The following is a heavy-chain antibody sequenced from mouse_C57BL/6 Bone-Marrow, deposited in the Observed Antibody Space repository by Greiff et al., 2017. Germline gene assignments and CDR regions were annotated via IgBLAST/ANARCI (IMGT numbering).Heavy chain of an antibody. Sequence: EVKLVESGPELVKPGASVKIPCKASGYTFTDYNMDWVKQSHGKSLEWIGDINPNNGGTIYNQKFKGKATLTVDKSSSTAYMELRSLTSEDTAVYYCARGRGYYVDYWGQGTTLTVSS. CDR2: INPNNGGT. CDR1: GYTFTDYN. CDR3: ARGRGYYVDY. V-gene: IGHV1-18*01. J-gene: IGHJ2*01.